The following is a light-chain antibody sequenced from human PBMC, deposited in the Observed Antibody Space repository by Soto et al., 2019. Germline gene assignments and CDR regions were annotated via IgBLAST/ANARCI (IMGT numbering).Light chain of an antibody. CDR1: SSDVGGYKY. CDR2: EVS. J-gene: IGLJ1*01. V-gene: IGLV2-14*01. CDR3: FSYTSSTAYV. Sequence: QSALTQPASVSGSPGQSITISCTGTSSDVGGYKYVSWYQLHPGKAPKLMIYEVSNRPSGISNRFSDSKSGNTASLTISGLQAEDEADYYCFSYTSSTAYVFGTGTKLTVL.